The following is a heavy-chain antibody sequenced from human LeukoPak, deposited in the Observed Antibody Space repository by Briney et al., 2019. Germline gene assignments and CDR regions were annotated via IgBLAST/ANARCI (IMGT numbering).Heavy chain of an antibody. CDR1: GFTFTGYA. D-gene: IGHD3-22*01. Sequence: RGSLRLSCAASGFTFTGYAMSWVRQAPGKGLEFVSAISGSGGVTYYADSVKGRFTISRDKSKNMLYLQMNSRRTEDTAVYYCAKSGDSRGYYCQFDYWGQGTLVTVSS. CDR3: AKSGDSRGYYCQFDY. CDR2: ISGSGGVT. V-gene: IGHV3-23*01. J-gene: IGHJ4*02.